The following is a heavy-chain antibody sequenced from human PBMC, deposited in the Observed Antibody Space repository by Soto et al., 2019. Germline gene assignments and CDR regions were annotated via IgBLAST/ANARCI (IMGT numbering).Heavy chain of an antibody. J-gene: IGHJ4*02. D-gene: IGHD2-15*01. CDR1: GFTFSSYG. CDR3: TRSGHQNYFDY. Sequence: QVPLVESGGGVVQPGRSLRLSCAASGFTFSSYGMHWVRQAPGKGLEWVAVISYDGSNKYYADSVKGRFTISRDNSKNTLYLQMNSLRAEDTAVYYCTRSGHQNYFDYWGQGTLVTVSS. V-gene: IGHV3-30*03. CDR2: ISYDGSNK.